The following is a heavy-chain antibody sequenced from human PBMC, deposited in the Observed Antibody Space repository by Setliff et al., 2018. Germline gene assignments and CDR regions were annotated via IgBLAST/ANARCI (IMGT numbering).Heavy chain of an antibody. Sequence: ASVKVFCKASGYTFRSYAMNWVRQAPGQGLEWMGWINTNTGNPTYAQGFTGRFVFSLDTSVSTAYLQISSLKPEDTAVYYCARDLGYCSRTSCHGDWFDPWGQGTLVTVSS. CDR1: GYTFRSYA. V-gene: IGHV7-4-1*02. CDR2: INTNTGNP. J-gene: IGHJ5*02. D-gene: IGHD2-2*01. CDR3: ARDLGYCSRTSCHGDWFDP.